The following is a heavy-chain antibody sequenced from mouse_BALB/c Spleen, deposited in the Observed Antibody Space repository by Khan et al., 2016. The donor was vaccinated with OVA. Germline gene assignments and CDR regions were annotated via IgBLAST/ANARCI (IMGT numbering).Heavy chain of an antibody. D-gene: IGHD4-1*01. CDR1: GYTFTNNG. CDR2: INTYTGEP. V-gene: IGHV9-3-1*01. CDR3: ARVGYAGTMDY. J-gene: IGHJ4*01. Sequence: QIQLVQSRPELKKPGETVKISCKASGYTFTNNGMNWVKQNPGKGLKWMGWINTYTGEPTYVNDFKGRFAFSLETSATTAYLQINNLKNEDTATYFCARVGYAGTMDYWGQGTSVTVSS.